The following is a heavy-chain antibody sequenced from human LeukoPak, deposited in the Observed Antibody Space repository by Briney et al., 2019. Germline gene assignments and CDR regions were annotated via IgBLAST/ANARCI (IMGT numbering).Heavy chain of an antibody. CDR2: IIPIFGTA. V-gene: IGHV1-69*05. CDR3: ARRGYSGYDLGY. D-gene: IGHD5-12*01. J-gene: IGHJ4*02. CDR1: GGTFSSYA. Sequence: ASVKVSCKASGGTFSSYAISWVRQAPGQGLEWMGGIIPIFGTANYAQKFQGRVTVTTDESTSTAYMELSSLRSEDTAVYYCARRGYSGYDLGYWGQGTLVTVSS.